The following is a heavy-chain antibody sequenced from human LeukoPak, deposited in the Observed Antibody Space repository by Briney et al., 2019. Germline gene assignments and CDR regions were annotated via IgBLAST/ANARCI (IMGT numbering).Heavy chain of an antibody. D-gene: IGHD5-24*01. V-gene: IGHV3-23*01. J-gene: IGHJ4*02. CDR3: AKQRGMANGAPDY. CDR1: GFTFSNYA. Sequence: GASLRLSCAASGFTFSNYAMSWARQAPGKGLEWISIMSGSGGSTHYADSVKGRFSISRDSSKNTLYLQMNSLRAEDTAVYYCAKQRGMANGAPDYWGQGTLVTVSS. CDR2: MSGSGGST.